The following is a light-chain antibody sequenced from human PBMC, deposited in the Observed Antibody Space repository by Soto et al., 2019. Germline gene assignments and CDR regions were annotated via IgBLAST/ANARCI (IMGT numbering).Light chain of an antibody. Sequence: EIVMTQSPPTLSVSPGERATLSCRASQSVSSNFAWYQQRPAQAPRLLIYDVSTRATGVPTRFSGSGSGTEFTLTISSLQSEDFAVYYCQQYHDWPLTFGGGTRVEIK. CDR2: DVS. J-gene: IGKJ4*01. V-gene: IGKV3D-15*01. CDR3: QQYHDWPLT. CDR1: QSVSSN.